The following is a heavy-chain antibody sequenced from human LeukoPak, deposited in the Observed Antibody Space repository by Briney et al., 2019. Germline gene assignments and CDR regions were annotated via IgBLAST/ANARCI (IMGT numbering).Heavy chain of an antibody. CDR3: AREARGTADY. Sequence: ASVTVSCKASGYTFTNYYIHWVRQAPGQGLERMGIINPSGGSTSYAQKFQGRVTMTRDMSTSTVYMELSSLRSEDTAVYYCAREARGTADYWGQGTLVTVSS. CDR1: GYTFTNYY. V-gene: IGHV1-46*01. D-gene: IGHD1-1*01. J-gene: IGHJ4*02. CDR2: INPSGGST.